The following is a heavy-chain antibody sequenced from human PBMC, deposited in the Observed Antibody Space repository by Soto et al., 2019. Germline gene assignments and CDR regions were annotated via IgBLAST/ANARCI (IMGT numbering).Heavy chain of an antibody. CDR1: GFTFSSYS. Sequence: GGSLRLSCAASGFTFSSYSMNWVRQAPGKGLEWVSSISSSSSYIYYADSVKGRFTISRDNAKNSLYLQMNSLRAEDTAVYYCARDILSGSYPDAFDIWGQGTMVTVSS. J-gene: IGHJ3*02. D-gene: IGHD1-26*01. CDR3: ARDILSGSYPDAFDI. V-gene: IGHV3-21*01. CDR2: ISSSSSYI.